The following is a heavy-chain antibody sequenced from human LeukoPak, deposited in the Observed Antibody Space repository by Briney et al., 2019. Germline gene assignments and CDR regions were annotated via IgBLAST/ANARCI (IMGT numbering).Heavy chain of an antibody. CDR2: IYYSGST. J-gene: IGHJ4*02. V-gene: IGHV4-59*01. CDR1: GGSISSYY. Sequence: SETLSLTCTVSGGSISSYYWSWIRQPPGKGLEWIGYIYYSGSTNYNPSLKSRVTISVDTSKNQFSLKLSSVTAADTAVYYCASLPLGYCSGGSCYAPTFDYWGQGTLVTVSS. CDR3: ASLPLGYCSGGSCYAPTFDY. D-gene: IGHD2-15*01.